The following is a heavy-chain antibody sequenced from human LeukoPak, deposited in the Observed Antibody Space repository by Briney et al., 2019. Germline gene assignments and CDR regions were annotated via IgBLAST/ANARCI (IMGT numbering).Heavy chain of an antibody. Sequence: SETLSLTCTVSGGSISSYYWGGIRQPPGKGLEWIGYIYYSGSTNYNPSLKSRVTISVDTSKNQFSLKLSSVTAADTAVYYCARSLRYDSSGYYYRGYYYYMDVWGKGTTVTVSS. CDR3: ARSLRYDSSGYYYRGYYYYMDV. J-gene: IGHJ6*03. D-gene: IGHD3-22*01. CDR2: IYYSGST. V-gene: IGHV4-59*01. CDR1: GGSISSYY.